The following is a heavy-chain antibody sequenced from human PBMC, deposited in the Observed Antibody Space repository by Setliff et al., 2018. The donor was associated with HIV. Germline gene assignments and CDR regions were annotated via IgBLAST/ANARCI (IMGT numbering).Heavy chain of an antibody. V-gene: IGHV4-39*01. Sequence: PSETLSLTCTVSGGSISSSNYCWGWIRQPPGKGLEWIGSIYYSGSTYYNPSLKSRVTISVDTSKNQFSLKLSSVTAADTAMYYCVRGGDSSSWYWGRWFDPWGQGTLVTVSS. D-gene: IGHD6-13*01. CDR2: IYYSGST. CDR1: GGSISSSNYC. J-gene: IGHJ5*02. CDR3: VRGGDSSSWYWGRWFDP.